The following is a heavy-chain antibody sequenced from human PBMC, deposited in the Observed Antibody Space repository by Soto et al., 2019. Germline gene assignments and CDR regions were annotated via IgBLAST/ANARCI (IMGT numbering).Heavy chain of an antibody. CDR1: GISLSTSGVG. J-gene: IGHJ4*02. CDR2: IYWDDDK. V-gene: IGHV2-5*02. CDR3: AHSPYGDIVFDY. Sequence: QITLKESGPTLVKPTQTLTLTCTLSGISLSTSGVGVAWIRQPPGKALEWLELIYWDDDKRYSPSLKSRLTITKDTSQSQVVLTMTNMYPGDTASYSCAHSPYGDIVFDYWGQGTLVTVSS. D-gene: IGHD4-17*01.